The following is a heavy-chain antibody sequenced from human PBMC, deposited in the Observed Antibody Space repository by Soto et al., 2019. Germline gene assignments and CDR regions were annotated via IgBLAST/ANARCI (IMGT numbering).Heavy chain of an antibody. CDR1: GGSMSSGGYS. J-gene: IGHJ6*02. CDR2: IYHNGSP. Sequence: QLQLQESGSGLVKPSQTLSLTCAVSGGSMSSGGYSWSWIRQPPGKGLEWIGYIYHNGSPYYNPSLXSXXTISVDRSKNQFSLKLSSGTAADTAVYYCARVPDVWGQGTTVTVSS. CDR3: ARVPDV. V-gene: IGHV4-30-2*01.